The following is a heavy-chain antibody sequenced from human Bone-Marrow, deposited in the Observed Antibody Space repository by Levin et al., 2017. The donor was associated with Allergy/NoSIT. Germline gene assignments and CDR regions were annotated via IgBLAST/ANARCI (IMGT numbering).Heavy chain of an antibody. CDR1: GGTFSSHG. CDR3: ARGHCYSGSCYGPDWFDP. J-gene: IGHJ5*02. Sequence: SVKVSCKASGGTFSSHGIAWVRQAPGQGLEWMGGIIPIFGPPNYAQKFQGRVTISADESTNTAYMELSSLRSDDTAVFYCARGHCYSGSCYGPDWFDPWGQGTLVTVSS. V-gene: IGHV1-69*13. D-gene: IGHD1-26*01. CDR2: IIPIFGPP.